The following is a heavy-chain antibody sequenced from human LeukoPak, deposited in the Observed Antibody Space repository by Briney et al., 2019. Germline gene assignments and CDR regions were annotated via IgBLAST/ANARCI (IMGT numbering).Heavy chain of an antibody. CDR2: IYPGDSDT. CDR3: ARFLSGYSYGFPVYGMDV. Sequence: GESLKISCKGSGYSFTSHWIGWVRQMPGKGLDCMGIIYPGDSDTRYSPSFQGRVTISADKSISTAYLQWSSLKASDTAMYYCARFLSGYSYGFPVYGMDVWGPGTKVPVSS. J-gene: IGHJ6*02. CDR1: GYSFTSHW. D-gene: IGHD5-18*01. V-gene: IGHV5-51*01.